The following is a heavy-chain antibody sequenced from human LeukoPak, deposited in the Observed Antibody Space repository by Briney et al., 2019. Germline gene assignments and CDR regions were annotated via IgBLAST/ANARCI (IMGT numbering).Heavy chain of an antibody. D-gene: IGHD6-13*01. V-gene: IGHV4-39*07. J-gene: IGHJ4*02. Sequence: PSETLSLTCTVSGGSISSSNYYWGWIRQPPSKGLEWIGSMYYSGSTYYNPSLKSRVTISVDTSKNQFSLKLSSVTAADTAVYYCATQPGYSSSWHFDYWGQGTLVTVSS. CDR3: ATQPGYSSSWHFDY. CDR1: GGSISSSNYY. CDR2: MYYSGST.